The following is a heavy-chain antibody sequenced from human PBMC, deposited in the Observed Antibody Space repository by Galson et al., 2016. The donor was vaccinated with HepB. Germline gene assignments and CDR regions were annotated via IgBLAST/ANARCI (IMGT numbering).Heavy chain of an antibody. CDR2: IGGGGSTNT. CDR1: GFTFSAYA. CDR3: ARGGKIQALTIDY. D-gene: IGHD3-3*02. V-gene: IGHV3-23*01. Sequence: SLRLSCAASGFTFSAYAMHWVRQAPGKGLEWVSTIGGGGSTNTYYADSVKGRFTISRDKSKDTLYLRMSSLGAEDTAVYYCARGGKIQALTIDYWGQGIGVTVSS. J-gene: IGHJ4*02.